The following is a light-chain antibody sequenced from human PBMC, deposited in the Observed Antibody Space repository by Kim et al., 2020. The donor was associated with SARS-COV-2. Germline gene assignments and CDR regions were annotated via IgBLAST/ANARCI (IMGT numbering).Light chain of an antibody. CDR2: ANN. CDR1: SSNIGAGYD. J-gene: IGLJ2*01. Sequence: QSVLTQPPSVSGAPGQRVTLSCTGSSSNIGAGYDVNWYQQLPGTAPKLLIYANNNRPSGVPDRFSGSKSGTSASLAITGLQAEDEADYYCQSYDTSLSGVVFGGGTQLTV. CDR3: QSYDTSLSGVV. V-gene: IGLV1-40*01.